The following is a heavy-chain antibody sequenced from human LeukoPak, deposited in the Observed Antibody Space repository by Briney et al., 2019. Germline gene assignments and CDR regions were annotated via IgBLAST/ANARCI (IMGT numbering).Heavy chain of an antibody. V-gene: IGHV3-23*01. CDR3: AREYYDYVWGSYRYTDYFDY. CDR1: GITFSNYA. CDR2: ISGSAHKI. J-gene: IGHJ4*02. Sequence: SGGSLRLSCVASGITFSNYAVSWVRQAPEKGLDWVSVISGSAHKIRYADSVKGRFTISRDNSKNTLYLQMNSLRAEDTAVYYCAREYYDYVWGSYRYTDYFDYWGQGTLVTVSS. D-gene: IGHD3-16*02.